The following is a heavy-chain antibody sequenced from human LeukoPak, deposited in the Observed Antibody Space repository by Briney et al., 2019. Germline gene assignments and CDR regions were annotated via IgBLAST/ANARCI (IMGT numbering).Heavy chain of an antibody. J-gene: IGHJ6*02. V-gene: IGHV1-2*02. D-gene: IGHD4-11*01. CDR3: AIVTTIGSYGMDV. CDR2: INPNSGGT. CDR1: GYTFTGYY. Sequence: ASVKVSCKASGYTFTGYYMHWVRQAPGQGLEWMGWINPNSGGTNYAQKFQGRVTMTRNTSISTAYMELSSLRSEDTAVYYCAIVTTIGSYGMDVWGQGTTVTVSS.